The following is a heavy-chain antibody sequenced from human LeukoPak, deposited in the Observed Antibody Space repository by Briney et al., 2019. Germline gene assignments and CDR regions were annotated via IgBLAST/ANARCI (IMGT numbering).Heavy chain of an antibody. CDR2: ISSSSSYI. D-gene: IGHD5-24*01. Sequence: PGGSLRLSCAASGFTFSSYSMNWVRQAPGKGLEWVSSISSSSSYIYYADSVKGRFTISRDNAKNSLYLQMNSLRAEDTAVYYCAREMATAPPFDYWGQGTLVTVSS. CDR1: GFTFSSYS. V-gene: IGHV3-21*01. J-gene: IGHJ4*02. CDR3: AREMATAPPFDY.